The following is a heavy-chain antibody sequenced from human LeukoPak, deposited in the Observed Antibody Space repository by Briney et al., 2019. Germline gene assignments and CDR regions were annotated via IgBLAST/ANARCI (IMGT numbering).Heavy chain of an antibody. CDR2: ISSSGSSI. CDR1: GFLFSNYN. D-gene: IGHD5-12*01. Sequence: GGSLRLSCAASGFLFSNYNMNWVRQAPGKGLEWVSSISSSGSSIYYADSVKGRFTISRDNAKNSLFLQMNSLRVEDTSVYYCARDLATLGMDVWGKGTTVGVSS. CDR3: ARDLATLGMDV. V-gene: IGHV3-21*01. J-gene: IGHJ6*04.